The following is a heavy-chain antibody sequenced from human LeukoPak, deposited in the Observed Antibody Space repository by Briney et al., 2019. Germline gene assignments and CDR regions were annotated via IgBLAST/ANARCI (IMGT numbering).Heavy chain of an antibody. D-gene: IGHD5-12*01. V-gene: IGHV1-46*01. J-gene: IGHJ4*02. CDR3: ARARDYSAHESDFYY. CDR1: GYTFTSYY. CDR2: INPSGGST. Sequence: ASVKVSCKASGYTFTSYYFHWVRQAPGQGLEWMGIINPSGGSTDYAQKFQGRVTMTRDTSTRTVYMELSSLRSEDTAVYYCARARDYSAHESDFYYWGQGTLVTVSS.